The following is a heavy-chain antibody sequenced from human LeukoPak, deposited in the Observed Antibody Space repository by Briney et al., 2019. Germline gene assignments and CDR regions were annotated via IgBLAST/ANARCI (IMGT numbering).Heavy chain of an antibody. Sequence: GGSLRLSCAASGFTFSSYGMHWVRQAPGKGLEWVSAISGSGGSTYYADSVKGRFTISRDNSKNTLYLQMNSLRAEDTAVYYCAKDLVSHFGWLLRTPHENWFDPWGQGTLVTVSS. CDR2: ISGSGGST. V-gene: IGHV3-23*01. CDR1: GFTFSSYG. D-gene: IGHD3-9*01. J-gene: IGHJ5*02. CDR3: AKDLVSHFGWLLRTPHENWFDP.